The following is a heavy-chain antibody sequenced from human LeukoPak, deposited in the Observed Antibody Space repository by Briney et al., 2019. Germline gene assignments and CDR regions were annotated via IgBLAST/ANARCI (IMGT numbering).Heavy chain of an antibody. V-gene: IGHV1-69*13. CDR2: VIPILTTT. J-gene: IGHJ4*02. Sequence: SVKVSCKASGGTFNNFGISWVRQAPGQGLEWMGVVIPILTTTHYAQKFKGRVTIIADESTSTASLELSSLTSEDTAVYYCARDPLAASAPGYFDYWGQGTLVTVSS. CDR1: GGTFNNFG. CDR3: ARDPLAASAPGYFDY. D-gene: IGHD6-13*01.